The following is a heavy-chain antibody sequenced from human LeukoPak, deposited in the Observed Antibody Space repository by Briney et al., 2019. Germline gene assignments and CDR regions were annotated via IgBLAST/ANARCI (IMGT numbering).Heavy chain of an antibody. CDR1: AFSLNAYN. V-gene: IGHV3-74*01. Sequence: PGGSLRLSCAASAFSLNAYNMNWVRQAPGKGLVWVSRINSDGSTTNYADSVKGRFTISRDNAKNTLYLQMNSLRAEDTAVYYCARASQQWLATPYAMEDWGQGTTVTVSS. D-gene: IGHD6-19*01. CDR3: ARASQQWLATPYAMED. J-gene: IGHJ6*02. CDR2: INSDGSTT.